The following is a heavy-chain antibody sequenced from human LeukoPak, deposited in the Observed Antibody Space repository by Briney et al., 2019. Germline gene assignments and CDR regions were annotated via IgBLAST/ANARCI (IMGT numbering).Heavy chain of an antibody. Sequence: GGSLRLSCAASGFTFSSYSMNWVRQAPGKGLEWVSSISSSSSYIYYADSVKGRFTISRGNAKNSLYLQMNSLRAEDTAVYYCARDVYCSSTSCYEFDYWGQGTLVTVSS. D-gene: IGHD2-2*01. J-gene: IGHJ4*02. V-gene: IGHV3-21*01. CDR2: ISSSSSYI. CDR3: ARDVYCSSTSCYEFDY. CDR1: GFTFSSYS.